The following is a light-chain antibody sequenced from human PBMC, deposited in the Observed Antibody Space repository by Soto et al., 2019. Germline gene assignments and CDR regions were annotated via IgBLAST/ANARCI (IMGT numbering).Light chain of an antibody. CDR1: QSVSSSY. J-gene: IGKJ1*01. V-gene: IGKV3-20*01. CDR3: QQYDSSPWT. CDR2: GAS. Sequence: EIVLTQSPGTLSLSPGERATLSCRASQSVSSSYLAWYQQNPGQAPRLLIYGASSRATGIPDRFSGSGSGTDFTLTISRLEPEDFAVYYCQQYDSSPWTFGQGTKVEIK.